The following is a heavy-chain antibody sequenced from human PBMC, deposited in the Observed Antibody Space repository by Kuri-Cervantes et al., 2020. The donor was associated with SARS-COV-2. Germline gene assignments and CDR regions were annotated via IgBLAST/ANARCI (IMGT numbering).Heavy chain of an antibody. J-gene: IGHJ4*02. D-gene: IGHD3-22*01. CDR3: ASGGSSGYFNY. CDR1: GGSLSGYY. Sequence: SETLSLTCAVYGGSLSGYYWSWIRQPPGKGLEWIGEINHSGSTNYNPSLKSRVTISVDTSKNQFSLKLSSVTAADTAVYYCASGGSSGYFNYWGQGTLVTVSS. V-gene: IGHV4-34*01. CDR2: INHSGST.